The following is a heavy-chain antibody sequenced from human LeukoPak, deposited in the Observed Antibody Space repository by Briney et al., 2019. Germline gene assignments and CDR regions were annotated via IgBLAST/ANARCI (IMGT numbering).Heavy chain of an antibody. Sequence: SETLSLTCTVSGGSISDGLWYWSWVRQLPGKGLEWIGYFSFSGTTSYNPSLKSRCYISLDRSKNQFSLRLNSVTAADTAVYFCARDRHFCNSDICRASGWFDPWGQGMLVIVSS. CDR3: ARDRHFCNSDICRASGWFDP. CDR1: GGSISDGLWY. D-gene: IGHD2/OR15-2a*01. CDR2: FSFSGTT. J-gene: IGHJ5*02. V-gene: IGHV4-30-4*01.